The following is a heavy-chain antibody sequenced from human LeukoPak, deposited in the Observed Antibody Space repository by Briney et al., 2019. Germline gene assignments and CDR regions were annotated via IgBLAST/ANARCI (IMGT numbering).Heavy chain of an antibody. Sequence: SETLSLTCAVYGQSVSGSRSYWAWIRQPPGKGLEWIGNVLLSGRTTYNPALVSRVSISMDSSKNQFSLTLTSVTAADTAVYYCAKEPDGIRFDPWGQGTLVTVSS. D-gene: IGHD1-14*01. CDR2: VLLSGRT. V-gene: IGHV4-34*12. J-gene: IGHJ5*02. CDR1: GQSVSGSRSY. CDR3: AKEPDGIRFDP.